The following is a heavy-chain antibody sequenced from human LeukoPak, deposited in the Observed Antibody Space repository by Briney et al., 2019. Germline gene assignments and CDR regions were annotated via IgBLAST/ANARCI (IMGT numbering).Heavy chain of an antibody. D-gene: IGHD3-22*01. CDR2: IYTSGYT. J-gene: IGHJ4*02. V-gene: IGHV4-4*07. Sequence: PSETLSLTCTVSGGSISSFYWTWIRQPAGKGLEWIGRIYTSGYTNYNPSLKSRVTMSVDTSKNQFSLRLSSVTAADTAVYYCARDQAVYYSASSGYRYLDYWGQGTLVTVSS. CDR1: GGSISSFY. CDR3: ARDQAVYYSASSGYRYLDY.